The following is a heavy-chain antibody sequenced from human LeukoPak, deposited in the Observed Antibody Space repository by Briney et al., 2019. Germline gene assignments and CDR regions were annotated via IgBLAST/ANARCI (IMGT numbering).Heavy chain of an antibody. CDR1: GYTFTGYY. CDR2: INPNSGDT. CDR3: ARGPREGFDY. J-gene: IGHJ4*02. Sequence: ASVKVSFKASGYTFTGYYMHWGRQAPGQGLEWMGWINPNSGDTNFAQSFQGRVTITGDTSISTAYIVLSSLRSDDTAVYYCARGPREGFDYWGQGTLVTVSS. V-gene: IGHV1-2*02.